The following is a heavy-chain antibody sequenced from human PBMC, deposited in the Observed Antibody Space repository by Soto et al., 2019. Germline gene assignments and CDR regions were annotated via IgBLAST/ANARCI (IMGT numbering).Heavy chain of an antibody. CDR1: GYTFINYD. D-gene: IGHD6-25*01. CDR3: ASSSPSRRAAIILTYYSGMDV. Sequence: DTVKVSCKASGYTFINYDINWVRQATGQGLEWMGWMNPNSANTGYAQKFQGRVTMTRDTSTSTVYMELSSLTSDDTAVYYCASSSPSRRAAIILTYYSGMDVCRQGYTVTVSS. V-gene: IGHV1-8*01. J-gene: IGHJ6*02. CDR2: MNPNSANT.